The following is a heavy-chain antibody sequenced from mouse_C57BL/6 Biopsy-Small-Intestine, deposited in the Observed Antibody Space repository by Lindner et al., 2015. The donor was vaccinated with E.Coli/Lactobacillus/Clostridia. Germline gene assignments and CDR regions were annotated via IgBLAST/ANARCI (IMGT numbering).Heavy chain of an antibody. J-gene: IGHJ4*01. CDR3: ATHRQDNKWSDFDY. CDR2: IIPIIDFA. D-gene: IGHD1-1*02. Sequence: SVKVSCKASGGTFSSYTISWVRQAPGQGLEWMGRIIPIIDFADYAQKFQDRVTITADKSTSTAYMELRSLRSEDTAVYFCATHRQDNKWSDFDYWGQGTLVTVSS. V-gene: IGHV1-4*01. CDR1: GGTFSSYT.